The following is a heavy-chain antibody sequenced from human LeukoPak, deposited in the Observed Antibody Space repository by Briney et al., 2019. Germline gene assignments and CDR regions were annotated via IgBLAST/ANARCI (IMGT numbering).Heavy chain of an antibody. CDR1: GFTFSSYE. V-gene: IGHV3-48*03. D-gene: IGHD1-26*01. Sequence: GGSLRLFCAASGFTFSSYEMNWVRQAPGKGREWVSYISSSGSTIYYADSVKGRFTVSRDNAENSLYLQMNSLRAEDTAVYYCARGSYRPDYWGQGTLVTVSS. J-gene: IGHJ4*02. CDR3: ARGSYRPDY. CDR2: ISSSGSTI.